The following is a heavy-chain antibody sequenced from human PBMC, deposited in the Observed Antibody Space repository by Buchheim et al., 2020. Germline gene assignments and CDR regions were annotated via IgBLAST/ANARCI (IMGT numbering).Heavy chain of an antibody. V-gene: IGHV1-3*01. D-gene: IGHD6-6*01. CDR2: INAGNGNT. J-gene: IGHJ6*02. CDR1: GYTFTSYA. CDR3: ARDPEAARPGGAGYYYYYYGMDV. Sequence: QVQLVQSGAEVKKPGASVKVSCKASGYTFTSYAMHWVRQAPGQRLEWMGWINAGNGNTKYSQKFQGRVTITRDTSASTAYMELSSLRSEDTAVYYCARDPEAARPGGAGYYYYYYGMDVWGQGTT.